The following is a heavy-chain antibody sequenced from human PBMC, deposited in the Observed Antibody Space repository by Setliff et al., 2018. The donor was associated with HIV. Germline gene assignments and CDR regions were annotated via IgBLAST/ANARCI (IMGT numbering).Heavy chain of an antibody. J-gene: IGHJ4*02. CDR1: GYTFTSYY. V-gene: IGHV1-46*01. CDR3: AKGVLGYSDYDLYYFDC. CDR2: INPSGGGT. D-gene: IGHD5-18*01. Sequence: GASVKVSCKASGYTFTSYYMHWVRQAPGRGLEWMGIINPSGGGTSNAQKFQGRSTLPRGTSTNTVYMELRSLRAEDTAVYYCAKGVLGYSDYDLYYFDCWGQGAQVTVAS.